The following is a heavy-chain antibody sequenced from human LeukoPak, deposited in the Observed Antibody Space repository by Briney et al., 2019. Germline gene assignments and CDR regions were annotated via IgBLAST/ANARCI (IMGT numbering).Heavy chain of an antibody. V-gene: IGHV1-2*02. CDR3: ARATAYYDFWSGYYTYNWFDP. J-gene: IGHJ5*02. Sequence: ASVKVSCKASGYTFTAYYIHWVRQAPGQGLEWMGWINPNSGGTNYAQKFQGRVTMTRDTSISTAYMELSRVRSDDTAVYYCARATAYYDFWSGYYTYNWFDPWGQGTLVTVSS. D-gene: IGHD3-3*01. CDR2: INPNSGGT. CDR1: GYTFTAYY.